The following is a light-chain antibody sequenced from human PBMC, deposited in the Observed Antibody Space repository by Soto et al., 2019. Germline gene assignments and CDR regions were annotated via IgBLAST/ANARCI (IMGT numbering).Light chain of an antibody. Sequence: DIQMTQSPSSLSASVEDRVIITCRASQSISNHLNWYQQKPGKAPKLLIFAASSLQSGVPSRFSGSRSGPDFTLTISSLQPEDFATYYCQQYDTYFRTFGQGTKLEIK. CDR3: QQYDTYFRT. J-gene: IGKJ2*01. V-gene: IGKV1-39*01. CDR2: AAS. CDR1: QSISNH.